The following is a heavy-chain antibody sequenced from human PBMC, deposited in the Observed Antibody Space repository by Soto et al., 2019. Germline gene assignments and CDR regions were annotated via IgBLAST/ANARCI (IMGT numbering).Heavy chain of an antibody. CDR1: GYNFTSYG. CDR3: ARDLYYSSGRNFDHDAFDI. CDR2: ISPHNDRT. D-gene: IGHD6-19*01. V-gene: IGHV1-18*01. J-gene: IGHJ3*02. Sequence: QVQLVQSGADVKKPGASVKVSCKASGYNFTSYGISWVRQAPGQGLEWMGWISPHNDRTKYARRFQDRVTMTTETPTSTVYMELGSLRSDDTAVYYCARDLYYSSGRNFDHDAFDIWGQGTVVTVSS.